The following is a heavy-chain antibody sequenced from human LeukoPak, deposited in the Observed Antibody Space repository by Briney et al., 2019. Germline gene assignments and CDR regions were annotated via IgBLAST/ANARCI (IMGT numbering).Heavy chain of an antibody. D-gene: IGHD1-26*01. Sequence: SETLSLTCTVSGASISNYYWSWIRQPAGKGLEWIGRVYASGTTNYNPSLKSRVTMSVDTSKNQFSLKLSSMTAADTAAYYCARARTVGTIQYYFDYWGQGTLVTVSS. J-gene: IGHJ4*02. CDR2: VYASGTT. CDR1: GASISNYY. V-gene: IGHV4-4*07. CDR3: ARARTVGTIQYYFDY.